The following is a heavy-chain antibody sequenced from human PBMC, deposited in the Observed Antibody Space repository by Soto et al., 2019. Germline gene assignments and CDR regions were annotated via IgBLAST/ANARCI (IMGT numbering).Heavy chain of an antibody. J-gene: IGHJ6*01. CDR1: GGSISSYY. V-gene: IGHV4-59*01. CDR2: IYYSGIT. Sequence: SETLSLTCTVSGGSISSYYWSWIRQPPGKGLEWIGYIYYSGITNYNPTLKNPVTISVDTSKNQFSLKLSSVNAADTAVYYYARDRVVVVPAASYYYNYGMDVWGQGTTVTVSS. D-gene: IGHD2-2*01. CDR3: ARDRVVVVPAASYYYNYGMDV.